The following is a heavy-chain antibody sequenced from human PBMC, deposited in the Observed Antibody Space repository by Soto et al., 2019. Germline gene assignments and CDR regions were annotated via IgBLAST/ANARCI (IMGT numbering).Heavy chain of an antibody. D-gene: IGHD3-10*01. CDR1: GFTFSRYD. V-gene: IGHV3-30*18. Sequence: QVQLVESGGAVVQPGRSLRLSCAASGFTFSRYDMHWVRQAPGKGLEWVAVISYDGSNKDYADAVKGRFTISRDNSKNTLYLQMNSLRTEDTAVYYCAKVGLVGGSGSIAFDPWGQGTLVTVSS. J-gene: IGHJ5*02. CDR2: ISYDGSNK. CDR3: AKVGLVGGSGSIAFDP.